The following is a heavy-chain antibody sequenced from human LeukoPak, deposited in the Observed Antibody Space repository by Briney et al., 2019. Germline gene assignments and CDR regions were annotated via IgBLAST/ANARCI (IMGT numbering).Heavy chain of an antibody. J-gene: IGHJ5*02. CDR2: ISAYNGNT. D-gene: IGHD6-6*01. CDR1: GYTFTSYG. Sequence: ASVKVSCKASGYTFTSYGISWVRQAPGQGLEWMGWISAYNGNTNYAQKLQGRVTMTTDTSTSTAYMELRSLRSDDTAVYYCVRESFEYSSQFGKYNWFDPWGQGTLVTVSS. V-gene: IGHV1-18*01. CDR3: VRESFEYSSQFGKYNWFDP.